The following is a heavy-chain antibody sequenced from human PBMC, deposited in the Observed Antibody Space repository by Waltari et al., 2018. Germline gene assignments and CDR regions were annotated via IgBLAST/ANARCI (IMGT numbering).Heavy chain of an antibody. D-gene: IGHD6-25*01. J-gene: IGHJ4*02. Sequence: EVQLVQSGAEVKKPGESLKISCKGSGYSFTSYWIGWVRQMPGKGLEWMGITYPGDSDARYSPSFEGQVTISADTSITTAYLQTSSLKASDTPMYYCARRGLEAAEWYFDHWGQGTLVTVSS. CDR3: ARRGLEAAEWYFDH. CDR2: TYPGDSDA. V-gene: IGHV5-51*01. CDR1: GYSFTSYW.